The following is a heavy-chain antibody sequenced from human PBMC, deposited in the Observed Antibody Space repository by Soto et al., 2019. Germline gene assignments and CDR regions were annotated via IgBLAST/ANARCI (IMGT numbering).Heavy chain of an antibody. J-gene: IGHJ4*02. CDR3: ARAGRRGYGIYYFDY. CDR2: INHSGST. D-gene: IGHD5-18*01. Sequence: SETLSLTCAVYGGSFSGYYCSWIRQPPGKGLEWIGEINHSGSTNYNPSLKSRVTISVDTSKNQFSLKLSSVTAADTAVYYCARAGRRGYGIYYFDYWGQGTLVTVSS. CDR1: GGSFSGYY. V-gene: IGHV4-34*01.